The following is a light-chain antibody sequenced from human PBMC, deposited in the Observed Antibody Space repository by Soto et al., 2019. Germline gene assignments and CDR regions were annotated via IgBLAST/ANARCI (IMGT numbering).Light chain of an antibody. CDR2: GAS. CDR3: QQYNSYVYS. Sequence: DIQMTQSPSSLSASVGDRVTISCRASETIATYLNWYQQKPGRVPEVLIYGASRLQRGVPSRFTGSGYGTEFTLTISSLQPDDFATYYCQQYNSYVYSFGRGTKLEI. CDR1: ETIATY. J-gene: IGKJ2*03. V-gene: IGKV1-5*01.